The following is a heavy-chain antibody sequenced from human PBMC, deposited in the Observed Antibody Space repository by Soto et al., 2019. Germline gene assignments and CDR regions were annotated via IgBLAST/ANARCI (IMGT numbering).Heavy chain of an antibody. CDR1: GYTFTSYG. V-gene: IGHV1-8*01. CDR3: ARTPRYCSGGSCYSRWFDP. CDR2: MNPNSGNT. Sequence: VKVSCKASGYTFTSYGINWVRQATGQGLEWMGWMNPNSGNTGYAQKFQGRVTMTRNTSISTAYMELSSLRSEDTAVYYCARTPRYCSGGSCYSRWFDPWGQGTLVTVSS. D-gene: IGHD2-15*01. J-gene: IGHJ5*02.